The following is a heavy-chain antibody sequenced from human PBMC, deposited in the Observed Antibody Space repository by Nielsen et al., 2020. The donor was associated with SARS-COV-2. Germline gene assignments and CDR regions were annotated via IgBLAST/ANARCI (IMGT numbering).Heavy chain of an antibody. CDR1: GYTFTNYP. D-gene: IGHD6-13*01. Sequence: ASVKVSCKASGYTFTNYPMNWVRQAPGQGLDWMGWINTNTGNPTYAQGFTGRFVFSLDTSVSTAYLQISSLKAEDTAVYYCARGLGPSGIAARNWFDPWGQGTLVTVSS. CDR2: INTNTGNP. CDR3: ARGLGPSGIAARNWFDP. J-gene: IGHJ5*02. V-gene: IGHV7-4-1*02.